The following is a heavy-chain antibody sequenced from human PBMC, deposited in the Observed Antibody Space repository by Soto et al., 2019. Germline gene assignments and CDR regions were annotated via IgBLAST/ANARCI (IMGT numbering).Heavy chain of an antibody. J-gene: IGHJ6*03. CDR2: ISWNSGSI. V-gene: IGHV3-9*01. CDR1: GFTFDDYA. Sequence: GGSLRLSCAASGFTFDDYAMHWVRQAPGKGLEWVSGISWNSGSIGYADSVKGRFTISRDNAKNSLYLQMNSLRAEDTALYYCAKDTGPLDYYYYMDVWGKGTTVTVSS. CDR3: AKDTGPLDYYYYMDV.